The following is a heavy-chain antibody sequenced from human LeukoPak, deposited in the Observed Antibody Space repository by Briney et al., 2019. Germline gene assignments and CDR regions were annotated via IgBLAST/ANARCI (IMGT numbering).Heavy chain of an antibody. CDR3: ARALHLDLHSYFDY. D-gene: IGHD1-1*01. J-gene: IGHJ4*02. V-gene: IGHV1-69*01. Sequence: SVKVSCKASGGTFSSYAISWVRQAPGQGLEWMGGIIPIFGTANYAQKFQGRVSITADESTSTAYMELSSLRSEDTAVYYCARALHLDLHSYFDYWGQGTLITVSS. CDR2: IIPIFGTA. CDR1: GGTFSSYA.